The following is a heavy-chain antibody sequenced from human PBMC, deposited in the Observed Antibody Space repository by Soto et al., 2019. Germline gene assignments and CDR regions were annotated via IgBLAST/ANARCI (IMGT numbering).Heavy chain of an antibody. Sequence: PSETLSLTCAVYGGSFSGYYWTWIRQPPGTGLEWIGEINHSGSTNYNPSLKSRVTISVDTSKILFSLKLSSVTAADTGVYYCARGSRVVVVPAAIFGMDVWGQGTTVTVSS. D-gene: IGHD2-2*01. CDR2: INHSGST. J-gene: IGHJ6*02. CDR3: ARGSRVVVVPAAIFGMDV. CDR1: GGSFSGYY. V-gene: IGHV4-34*01.